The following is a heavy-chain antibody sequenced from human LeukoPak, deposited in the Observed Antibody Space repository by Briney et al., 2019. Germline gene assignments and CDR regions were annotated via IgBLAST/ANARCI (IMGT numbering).Heavy chain of an antibody. CDR2: INHSGST. Sequence: PPQTLSLTCTVSGGSISSGGYYWSWTRQPPGKGLEWIGEINHSGSTNYNPSLKSRVTISVDTSKNQFSLKLSSVTAADTAVYYCAREIPRFGVPAAIRYFDLWGRGTLVTVSS. CDR1: GGSISSGGYY. J-gene: IGHJ2*01. D-gene: IGHD2-2*02. CDR3: AREIPRFGVPAAIRYFDL. V-gene: IGHV4-30-2*01.